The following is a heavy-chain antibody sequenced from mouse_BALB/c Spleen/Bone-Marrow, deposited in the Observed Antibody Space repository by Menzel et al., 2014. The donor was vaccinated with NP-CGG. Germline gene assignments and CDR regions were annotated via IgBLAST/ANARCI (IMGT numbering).Heavy chain of an antibody. CDR3: AQYGT. CDR2: ISSGGSYT. J-gene: IGHJ3*01. D-gene: IGHD2-10*02. V-gene: IGHV5-6*01. CDR1: GFTFSSYG. Sequence: EVQGVESGGDLVKPGGSLKLSCAASGFTFSSYGMSWVRQTPDKRLEWVATISSGGSYTYYPDSVKGRFTISRDNAKNTLYLQMSSLKSEDTAMYYCAQYGTWGQGTLVTVSA.